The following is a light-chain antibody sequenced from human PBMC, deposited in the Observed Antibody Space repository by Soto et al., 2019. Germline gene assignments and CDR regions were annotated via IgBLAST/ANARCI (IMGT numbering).Light chain of an antibody. Sequence: QSVLTQPASVSGSPGQSITISCTGTSGDIGSYTYVSWYQQYPGKAPKLLISEVTNRPSGVSNRFSGSKSGNTASLTISGLQAEDEAHYYCSSYTTNRPPVVLGGGTKLTVL. CDR2: EVT. CDR3: SSYTTNRPPVV. CDR1: SGDIGSYTY. V-gene: IGLV2-14*01. J-gene: IGLJ2*01.